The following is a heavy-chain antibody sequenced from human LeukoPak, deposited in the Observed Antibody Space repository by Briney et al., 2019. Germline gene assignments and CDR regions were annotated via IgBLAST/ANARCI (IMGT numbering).Heavy chain of an antibody. Sequence: PSETLSLTCTVSRGSITSTDHYWAWIRQPPGKALEWIGSIYHTGKTFYSPSLKSRLSMSIDTSKSQFSLSLRSATAADTALYFCAGNFFRYFDGALVFFYFWGQGKMVTVFS. D-gene: IGHD3-9*01. CDR1: RGSITSTDHY. CDR3: AGNFFRYFDGALVFFYF. V-gene: IGHV4-39*07. CDR2: IYHTGKT. J-gene: IGHJ3*01.